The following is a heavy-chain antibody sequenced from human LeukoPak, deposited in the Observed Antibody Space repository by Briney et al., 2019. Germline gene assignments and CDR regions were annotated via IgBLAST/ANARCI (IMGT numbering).Heavy chain of an antibody. J-gene: IGHJ4*02. CDR1: GFTFSSYA. D-gene: IGHD6-13*01. CDR2: IIGSGGST. V-gene: IGHV3-23*01. CDR3: STSPSFGSSWYQFNY. Sequence: GGSLRLSCAASGFTFSSYAMSWVRQAPGKGLEWVSAIIGSGGSTYYADSVKGRFTISRDNSRDTLYLQMNSLRAEDTAVYYCSTSPSFGSSWYQFNYWGQGTLVTVSS.